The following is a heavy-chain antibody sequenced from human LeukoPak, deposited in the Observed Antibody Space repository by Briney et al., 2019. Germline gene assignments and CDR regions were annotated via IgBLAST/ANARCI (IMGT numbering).Heavy chain of an antibody. J-gene: IGHJ5*02. CDR1: GGSISSYY. V-gene: IGHV4-59*01. CDR2: IYYSGST. D-gene: IGHD6-13*01. CDR3: ARDRGGGQLVRGWFDP. Sequence: PSQTLSLTCTVSGGSISSYYWSWIRQPPGTGLEWIGYIYYSGSTNYNPSLKRRVTISVDTSKNQFSLKLSSVTAADTAVYYCARDRGGGQLVRGWFDPWGQGTLVTVSS.